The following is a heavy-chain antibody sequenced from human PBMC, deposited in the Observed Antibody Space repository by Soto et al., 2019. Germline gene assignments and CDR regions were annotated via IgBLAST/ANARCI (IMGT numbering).Heavy chain of an antibody. J-gene: IGHJ4*02. D-gene: IGHD3-22*01. CDR1: GFSLSTSGMR. V-gene: IGHV2-70*04. CDR2: IDWDEDR. Sequence: SGPTLVNPTETLTLTCTFSGFSLSTSGMRVSWIRQAPGKALEWLARIDWDEDRFYSTSLKTRLTISKDTSKNQVVLTMTKTDPVDTATYYCARMRSDYDSSGLDYWGQGILVTVSS. CDR3: ARMRSDYDSSGLDY.